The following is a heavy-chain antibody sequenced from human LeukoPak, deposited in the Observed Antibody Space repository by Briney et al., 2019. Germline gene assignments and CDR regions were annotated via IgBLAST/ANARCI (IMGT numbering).Heavy chain of an antibody. CDR1: GFTFDDYG. CDR3: ARVGDYSNSRYYMDV. D-gene: IGHD4-11*01. CDR2: INWNGGST. Sequence: GGSLRLSCAASGFTFDDYGMSWVCQAPGKGLEWVSGINWNGGSTGYADSVKGRFTISRDNAKNSLYLQMNSLRAEDTALYYCARVGDYSNSRYYMDVWGKGTTVTVSS. V-gene: IGHV3-20*04. J-gene: IGHJ6*03.